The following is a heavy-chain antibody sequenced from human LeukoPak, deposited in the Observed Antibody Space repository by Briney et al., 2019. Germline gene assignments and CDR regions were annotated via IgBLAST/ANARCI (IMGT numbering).Heavy chain of an antibody. CDR2: ISGSGRST. V-gene: IGHV3-23*01. D-gene: IGHD6-13*01. Sequence: GGSLRLSCAASESTFITYAMNWVRQAPGKGLEWVATISGSGRSTYYADSVKGRFTISRDNSKHTLFLQMASLRAEDTAVYYCVKASSSSWSSFDYWGQGTLVAVSS. J-gene: IGHJ4*02. CDR1: ESTFITYA. CDR3: VKASSSSWSSFDY.